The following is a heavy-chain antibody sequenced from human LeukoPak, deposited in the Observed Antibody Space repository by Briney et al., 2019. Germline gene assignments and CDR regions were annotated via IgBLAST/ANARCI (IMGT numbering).Heavy chain of an antibody. CDR3: VRGLLGPDY. D-gene: IGHD7-27*01. Sequence: GGSLRLSCAASGFTFSSYWMHWVRQAPGKGLMWVSRINNDGSGTVYADSVEGRFTISRDNAKNTVYLQMDSLRADDTAVYYCVRGLLGPDYWGQGTQVTVSS. CDR1: GFTFSSYW. CDR2: INNDGSGT. V-gene: IGHV3-74*01. J-gene: IGHJ4*02.